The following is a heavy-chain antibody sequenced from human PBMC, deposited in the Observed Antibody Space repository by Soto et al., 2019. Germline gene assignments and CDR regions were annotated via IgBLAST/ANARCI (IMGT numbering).Heavy chain of an antibody. CDR2: VYYSGNT. V-gene: IGHV4-61*01. J-gene: IGHJ5*02. CDR3: AREIAAAKENWFDP. D-gene: IGHD6-13*01. CDR1: GGSVSSGHYL. Sequence: ASETLSLTCTVSGGSVSSGHYLWSWIRQPPGKGLEWIGYVYYSGNTNYNPSLKSRVTISIDTSKNQFSLRLSSVTAADTAVYYCAREIAAAKENWFDPWGQGTLVTVSS.